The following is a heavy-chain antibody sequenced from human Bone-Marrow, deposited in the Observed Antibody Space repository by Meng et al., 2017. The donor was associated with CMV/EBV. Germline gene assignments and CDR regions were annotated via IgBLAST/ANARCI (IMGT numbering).Heavy chain of an antibody. Sequence: GGSLRLSCKGSGYSFTSYWIGWVRQMPGKGLEWMGIIYPGDSDTRYSPSFQGQVTISADKSISTAYLQWSSLKASDTAMYYCARHETHCSSTSCPGPPYGMDVWGQGTTVTVS. J-gene: IGHJ6*02. CDR3: ARHETHCSSTSCPGPPYGMDV. V-gene: IGHV5-51*01. D-gene: IGHD2-2*01. CDR2: IYPGDSDT. CDR1: GYSFTSYW.